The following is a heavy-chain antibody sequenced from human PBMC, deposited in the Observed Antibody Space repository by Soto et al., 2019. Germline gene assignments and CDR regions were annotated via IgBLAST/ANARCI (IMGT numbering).Heavy chain of an antibody. CDR2: INPSSGGT. Sequence: ASVKVSCKASGYTFTGYYMHWVRQAPGQGLEWMGLINPSSGGTNYAQKFQGRVTMTRDTSISTAYMELSRLRSDDTAVYYCARDIEYSSSPSSYWGQGTLVTVSS. CDR3: ARDIEYSSSPSSY. D-gene: IGHD6-6*01. V-gene: IGHV1-2*02. J-gene: IGHJ4*02. CDR1: GYTFTGYY.